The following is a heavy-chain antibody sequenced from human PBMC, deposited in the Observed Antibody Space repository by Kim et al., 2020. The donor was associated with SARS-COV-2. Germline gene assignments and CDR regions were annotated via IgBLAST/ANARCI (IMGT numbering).Heavy chain of an antibody. V-gene: IGHV4-34*01. CDR3: ARGLGIYCSSTSCYLMGKKYYYYYYMDV. J-gene: IGHJ6*03. D-gene: IGHD2-2*01. CDR2: INHSGST. Sequence: SETLSLTCAVYGGSFSGYYWSWIRQPPGKGLEWIGEINHSGSTNYNPSLKSRVTISVDTSKNQFSLKLSSVTAADTAVYYCARGLGIYCSSTSCYLMGKKYYYYYYMDVWGKGTTVTVSS. CDR1: GGSFSGYY.